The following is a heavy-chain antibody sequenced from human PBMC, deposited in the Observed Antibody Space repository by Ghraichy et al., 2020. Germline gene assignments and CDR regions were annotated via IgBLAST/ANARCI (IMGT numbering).Heavy chain of an antibody. CDR3: AKDIKRRLRFENYYYGMDV. CDR1: GFTFDDYA. D-gene: IGHD5-12*01. Sequence: GGSLRLSCAASGFTFDDYAMHWVRQAPGKGLEWVSGISWNSGSIGYADSVKGRFTISRDNAKNSLYLQMNSLRAEDTALYYCAKDIKRRLRFENYYYGMDVWGQGTTVTVSS. V-gene: IGHV3-9*01. CDR2: ISWNSGSI. J-gene: IGHJ6*02.